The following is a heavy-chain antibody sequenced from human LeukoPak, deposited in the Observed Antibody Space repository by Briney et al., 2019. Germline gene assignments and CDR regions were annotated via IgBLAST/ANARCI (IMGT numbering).Heavy chain of an antibody. CDR2: IYYSGST. V-gene: IGHV4-30-4*01. Sequence: PQTLSLTCTVSGGSISSGDYYWSWIRQPPGKGLEWIGYIYYSGSTYYNPSLKSRVTISVDTSKNQFSLKLSSVTAADTAVYYCARELITSGGIDYWGQGTLVTVSS. CDR1: GGSISSGDYY. J-gene: IGHJ4*02. CDR3: ARELITSGGIDY.